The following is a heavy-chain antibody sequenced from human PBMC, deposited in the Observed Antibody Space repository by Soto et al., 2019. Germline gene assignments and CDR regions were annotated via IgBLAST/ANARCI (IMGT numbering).Heavy chain of an antibody. J-gene: IGHJ4*02. V-gene: IGHV3-23*01. CDR1: GLPFSGYA. CDR2: ISGSGGGT. Sequence: GGSLRLSCTASGLPFSGYAMSWVRQAPGKGLEWVSAISGSGGGTYYADSVKGRFAISRDNSKNTLYLQMNSLRAEDTAVYYCAKLDCSGGSCYSAWGQGTLVTVSS. CDR3: AKLDCSGGSCYSA. D-gene: IGHD2-15*01.